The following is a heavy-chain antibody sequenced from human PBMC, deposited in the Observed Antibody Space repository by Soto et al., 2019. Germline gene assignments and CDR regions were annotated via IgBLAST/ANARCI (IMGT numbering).Heavy chain of an antibody. D-gene: IGHD2-2*01. CDR3: ARYCSSTSCYPYWYFDL. J-gene: IGHJ2*01. CDR2: ISAYNGNT. V-gene: IGHV1-18*01. CDR1: GYTFTSYG. Sequence: GASVKVSCKASGYTFTSYGISWVRQAPGQGLEWIGWISAYNGNTNYAQKLQGRVTMTTDTSTSTAYMELSSLRSEDTAVYYCARYCSSTSCYPYWYFDLWGRGTLVTVSS.